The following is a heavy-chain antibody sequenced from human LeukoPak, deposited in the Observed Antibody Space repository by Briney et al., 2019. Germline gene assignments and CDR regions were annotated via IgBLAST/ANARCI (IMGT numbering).Heavy chain of an antibody. CDR3: AKSPERNSGSYEVDY. D-gene: IGHD1-26*01. V-gene: IGHV3-30*02. Sequence: GGSLRLSCAASGFTFSSYGMHWVRQAPGKGLEWVAVIWYGGSNKYYADSVKGRFTISRDNSKNTLYLQMNSLRAEDTAVYYCAKSPERNSGSYEVDYWGQGTLVTVSS. J-gene: IGHJ4*02. CDR2: IWYGGSNK. CDR1: GFTFSSYG.